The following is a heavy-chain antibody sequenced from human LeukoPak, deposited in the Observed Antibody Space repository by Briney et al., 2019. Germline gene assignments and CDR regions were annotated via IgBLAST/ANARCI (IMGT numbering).Heavy chain of an antibody. V-gene: IGHV3-48*03. CDR3: ARDYGPTYYYYYYGMDV. CDR1: GFTFSSYE. Sequence: GGSLRLSCAASGFTFSSYEMNWVRQAPGKGLEWVSYISSSGSTIYYADSVKGRFTISRDNAKNSLYLQMNSLRAEDTAVYYCARDYGPTYYYYYYGMDVWGQGTTVTVSS. D-gene: IGHD4-17*01. CDR2: ISSSGSTI. J-gene: IGHJ6*02.